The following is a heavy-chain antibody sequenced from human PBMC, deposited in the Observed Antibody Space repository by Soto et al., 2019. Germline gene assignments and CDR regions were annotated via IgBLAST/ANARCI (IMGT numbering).Heavy chain of an antibody. J-gene: IGHJ6*02. CDR3: ARVDTAMVFVPYYYYGMDV. V-gene: IGHV1-18*04. CDR1: GYTFTSYG. D-gene: IGHD5-18*01. CDR2: ISAYNGNT. Sequence: ASVKVSCKASGYTFTSYGISWVRQAPGQGLEWMGWISAYNGNTNYAQKLRGRVTMTTDTSTSTAYMELRSLRSDDTAVYYCARVDTAMVFVPYYYYGMDVWGQGTTVTVSS.